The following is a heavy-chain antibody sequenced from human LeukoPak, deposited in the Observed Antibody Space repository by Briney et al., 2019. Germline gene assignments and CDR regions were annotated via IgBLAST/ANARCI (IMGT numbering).Heavy chain of an antibody. CDR3: VKSGGYATAIRYFDL. J-gene: IGHJ2*01. Sequence: GGSLRLSCVASGFTFRSYAMSWVRQAPGKGLDWVSAITDSADSTYHADSVKGRFTISRDNAKNSLYLQMDSLRTEDTALYYCVKSGGYATAIRYFDLWGRGTLVTVSS. V-gene: IGHV3-23*01. CDR1: GFTFRSYA. CDR2: ITDSADST. D-gene: IGHD2-21*02.